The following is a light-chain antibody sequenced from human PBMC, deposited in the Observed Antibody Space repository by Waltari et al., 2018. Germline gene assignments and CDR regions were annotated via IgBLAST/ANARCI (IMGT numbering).Light chain of an antibody. J-gene: IGLJ2*01. CDR2: DVS. CDR1: SSDVGGYNY. CDR3: CSYAGTYTLVV. Sequence: QSALTQSRSVSGSPGQSVTISCTGTSSDVGGYNYVSWYQQHPGKAPKVMIYDVSKRPSGVTDRFSGSKSGNPASLTISGLQAEDEADYYCCSYAGTYTLVVFGGGTKLTVL. V-gene: IGLV2-11*01.